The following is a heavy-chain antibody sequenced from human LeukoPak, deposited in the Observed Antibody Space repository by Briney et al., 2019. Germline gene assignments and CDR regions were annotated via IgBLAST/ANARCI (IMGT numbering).Heavy chain of an antibody. CDR2: IYSGGST. CDR3: ARKHFDY. Sequence: GGSLRLSCAASGFTVSRNYMSWVRQARGKGREWVSVIYSGGSTYYADSVKGRFTISRDNSKNTLYLQMNSLRAEDTAVYYCARKHFDYWGQGTLVTVSS. CDR1: GFTVSRNY. J-gene: IGHJ4*02. V-gene: IGHV3-53*01.